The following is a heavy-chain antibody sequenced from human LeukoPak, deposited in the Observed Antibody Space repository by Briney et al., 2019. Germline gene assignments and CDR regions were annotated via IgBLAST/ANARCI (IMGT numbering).Heavy chain of an antibody. D-gene: IGHD1-26*01. V-gene: IGHV3-23*01. J-gene: IGHJ4*02. CDR2: ISDSGGTT. CDR3: ARGRELEDY. CDR1: GFTYSSYA. Sequence: GGSLRLSCAASGFTYSSYAVSWVRQAPGKGLEWVSGISDSGGTTYYADSVKGRFTISRDNAKNSLYLQMNSLRAEDTAVYYCARGRELEDYWGQGNLVTVSS.